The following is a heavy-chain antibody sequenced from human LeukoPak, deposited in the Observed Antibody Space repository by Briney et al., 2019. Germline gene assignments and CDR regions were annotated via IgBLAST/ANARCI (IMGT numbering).Heavy chain of an antibody. CDR2: ISSSGRTM. CDR1: GFTFSDYY. CDR3: ARARAHYDILTGYFPYYFEY. D-gene: IGHD3-9*01. J-gene: IGHJ4*02. Sequence: GGSLRLSCAASGFTFSDYYMSWIRQAPGKGLEWVSYISSSGRTMYYADSVKGRFTISRDNAKNSLYLQMNSLRAEDTAVYYCARARAHYDILTGYFPYYFEYWGQGTLVTVSS. V-gene: IGHV3-11*01.